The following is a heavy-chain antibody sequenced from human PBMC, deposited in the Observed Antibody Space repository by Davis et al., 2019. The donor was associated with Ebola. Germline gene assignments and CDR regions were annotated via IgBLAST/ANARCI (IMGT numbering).Heavy chain of an antibody. CDR3: VPGTWI. CDR1: GFMFDDFA. CDR2: ISWNGDRI. Sequence: GGSLRLSCTPSGFMFDDFAMHWVRQVPGRGLEWVSGISWNGDRIEYADSVKGRFTISRDNAKNSLFLQMNNLRVEDSAHYYCVPGTWIRGQGILVTVSS. D-gene: IGHD5-18*01. V-gene: IGHV3-9*01. J-gene: IGHJ4*02.